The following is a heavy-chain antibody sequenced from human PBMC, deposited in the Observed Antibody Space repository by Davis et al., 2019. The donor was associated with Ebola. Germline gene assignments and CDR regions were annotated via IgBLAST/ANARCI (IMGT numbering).Heavy chain of an antibody. D-gene: IGHD4-17*01. V-gene: IGHV3-48*01. Sequence: GGSLRLSCTASGFTFGTYDMNWVRQTPGKGLEWLSYIDTGSSTTYYAESVKGRFTISRDNAKNSLYLQMNSLRAEDTAVYFCARDRRYGDYPYYFDYWGQGSLVTVSS. J-gene: IGHJ4*02. CDR2: IDTGSSTT. CDR3: ARDRRYGDYPYYFDY. CDR1: GFTFGTYD.